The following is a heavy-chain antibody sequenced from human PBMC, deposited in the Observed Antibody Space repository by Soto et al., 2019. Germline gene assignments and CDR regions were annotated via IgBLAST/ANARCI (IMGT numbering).Heavy chain of an antibody. CDR3: ARGSGIDGYNPGYFDY. V-gene: IGHV1-69*13. D-gene: IGHD5-12*01. J-gene: IGHJ4*02. Sequence: SVKVSCKASGGTFSSYAISWVRQAPGQGLEWMGGIIPIFGTANYAQKFQGRVTITADESTSTAYMELSSLRSEDTAVYYWARGSGIDGYNPGYFDYWGQGTLVTVSS. CDR2: IIPIFGTA. CDR1: GGTFSSYA.